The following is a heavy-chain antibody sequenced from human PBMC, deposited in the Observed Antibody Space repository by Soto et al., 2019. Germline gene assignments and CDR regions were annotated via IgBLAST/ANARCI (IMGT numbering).Heavy chain of an antibody. CDR2: IYYSGST. CDR1: GGSVRSDSYY. J-gene: IGHJ5*01. V-gene: IGHV4-61*01. D-gene: IGHD3-10*01. Sequence: SETLSLTCTVSGGSVRSDSYYWNWIRQPPGKGLEWIGYIYYSGSTNYNPSLKSRVTISVDMSKNQFSLKLSSVTAADTAVYYCARAETAQPMVFSSVGNCYDSWGQGTLVTVSS. CDR3: ARAETAQPMVFSSVGNCYDS.